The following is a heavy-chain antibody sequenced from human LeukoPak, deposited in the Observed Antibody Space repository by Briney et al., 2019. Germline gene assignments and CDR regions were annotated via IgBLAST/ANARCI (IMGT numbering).Heavy chain of an antibody. CDR2: FDPEDGET. Sequence: ASVKVSCKVSGHTLTELSMHWVRQAPGKGLEWMGGFDPEDGETIYAQKFQGRVTITADESTSTAYMELSSLRSEDTAVYYCARDLLSIAARVEIDAFDIWGQGTMVTVSS. V-gene: IGHV1-24*01. CDR1: GHTLTELS. D-gene: IGHD6-6*01. J-gene: IGHJ3*02. CDR3: ARDLLSIAARVEIDAFDI.